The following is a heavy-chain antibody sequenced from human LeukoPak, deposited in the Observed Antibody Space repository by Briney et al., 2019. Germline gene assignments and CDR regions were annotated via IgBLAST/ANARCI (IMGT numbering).Heavy chain of an antibody. J-gene: IGHJ4*02. CDR2: IYYSGST. Sequence: PSETLSLTCTVSGGSISSYYWSWIRQPPGKGLEWIGYIYYSGSTNYNPSLKSRVTISVDTSKNQFSLKLSSVTAADTAVYYCARRRVIGHFDYWGQGTLVTVSS. CDR1: GGSISSYY. D-gene: IGHD2-21*01. V-gene: IGHV4-59*08. CDR3: ARRRVIGHFDY.